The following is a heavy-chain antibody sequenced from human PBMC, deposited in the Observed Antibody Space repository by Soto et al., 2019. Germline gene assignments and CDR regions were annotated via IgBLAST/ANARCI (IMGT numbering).Heavy chain of an antibody. CDR2: ISYDGSNK. CDR1: GFTFSSYG. CDR3: AKIAARVLYYYYGMDV. D-gene: IGHD6-6*01. Sequence: VQLVESGGGVVQPGRSLRLSCAASGFTFSSYGMHWVRQAPGKGLEWVAVISYDGSNKYYADSVKGRFTISRDNSKNTLYLQMNSLRAEDTAVYYCAKIAARVLYYYYGMDVWGQGTTVTVSS. V-gene: IGHV3-30*18. J-gene: IGHJ6*02.